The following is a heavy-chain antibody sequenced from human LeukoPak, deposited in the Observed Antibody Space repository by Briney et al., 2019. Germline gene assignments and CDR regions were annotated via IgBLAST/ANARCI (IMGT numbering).Heavy chain of an antibody. CDR2: INPSGGST. V-gene: IGHV1-46*01. D-gene: IGHD2-15*01. J-gene: IGHJ6*02. CDR3: ASTYCSGGSCSSPYYYYGMDV. Sequence: ASVKVSCKASGYTFTSYYMHWVRQAPGQGLEWMGIINPSGGSTSYAQKFQGRVTMTRDTSTSTVYMELSSLRSEDTAVYYCASTYCSGGSCSSPYYYYGMDVWGQGTTVTVSS. CDR1: GYTFTSYY.